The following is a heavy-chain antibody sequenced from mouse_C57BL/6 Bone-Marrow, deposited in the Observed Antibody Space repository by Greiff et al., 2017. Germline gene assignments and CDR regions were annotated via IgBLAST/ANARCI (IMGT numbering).Heavy chain of an antibody. CDR3: AREILRTVFDY. CDR2: INPSSGYT. J-gene: IGHJ2*01. D-gene: IGHD2-4*01. Sequence: QVQLQQSGAELARPGASVKMSCKASGYTFTSYTMNWVKQRPGQGLEWIGYINPSSGYTKYNQKFKDKATLTADKSSSPAYMQLSSLTSEDSAVYYCAREILRTVFDYWGQGTTLTVSS. V-gene: IGHV1-4*01. CDR1: GYTFTSYT.